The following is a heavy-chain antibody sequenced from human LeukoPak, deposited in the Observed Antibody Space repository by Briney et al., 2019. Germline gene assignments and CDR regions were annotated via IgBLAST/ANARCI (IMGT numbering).Heavy chain of an antibody. D-gene: IGHD6-19*01. V-gene: IGHV4-39*07. CDR2: IYYSGST. CDR1: GGFISSSSYY. CDR3: ARVSSGWYGPHYFDY. Sequence: PSETLSLTCTVSGGFISSSSYYWGWIRQPPGKGLEWIGSIYYSGSTYYNPSLKSRVTISVDTSKNQFSLKLSSVTAADTAVYYCARVSSGWYGPHYFDYWGQGTLVTVSS. J-gene: IGHJ4*02.